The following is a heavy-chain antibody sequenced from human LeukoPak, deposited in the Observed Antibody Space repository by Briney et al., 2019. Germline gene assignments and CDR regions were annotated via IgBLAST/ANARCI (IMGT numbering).Heavy chain of an antibody. CDR2: ISSSGSTI. D-gene: IGHD3-16*01. V-gene: IGHV3-48*03. CDR1: GFTFSGYE. J-gene: IGHJ2*01. CDR3: ARERWGDFRYFDL. Sequence: PGGSLKLSCAASGFTFSGYEMNWVRQAPGKGLEWVSHISSSGSTIYYADSVKGRFTISRDNAKNSLYLQMNSLRAEDTAVYYCARERWGDFRYFDLWGRGTLVTVSS.